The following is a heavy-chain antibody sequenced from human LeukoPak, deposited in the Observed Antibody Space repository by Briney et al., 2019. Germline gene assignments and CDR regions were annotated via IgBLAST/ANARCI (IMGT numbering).Heavy chain of an antibody. CDR3: ARGLGLAVAGKNRAYYFDY. J-gene: IGHJ4*02. CDR1: GYTFTGYY. CDR2: INPNSGGT. V-gene: IGHV1-2*02. D-gene: IGHD6-19*01. Sequence: ASVKVSCMASGYTFTGYYMHWVRQAPGQGLEWMGWINPNSGGTNYAQKFQGRVTMTRDTSISTAYMELSRLRSDDTAVYYCARGLGLAVAGKNRAYYFDYWGQGTLVTVSS.